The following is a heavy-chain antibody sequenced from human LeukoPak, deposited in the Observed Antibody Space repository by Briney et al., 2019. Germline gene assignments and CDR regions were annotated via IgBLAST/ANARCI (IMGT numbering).Heavy chain of an antibody. CDR3: ARWGMATVADAFDI. D-gene: IGHD5-24*01. CDR2: IYSGGST. Sequence: PGGSLRLSCIGSGFNFTYYAIYWVRQAPGKGLEWVSVIYSGGSTYYADSVKGRFTISRDNSKNTLYLQVNSLRAEDTAVYYCARWGMATVADAFDIWGQGTMVTVSS. V-gene: IGHV3-53*01. J-gene: IGHJ3*02. CDR1: GFNFTYYA.